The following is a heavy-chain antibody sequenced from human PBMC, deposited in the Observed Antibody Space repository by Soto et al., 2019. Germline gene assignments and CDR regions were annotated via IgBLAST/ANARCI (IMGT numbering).Heavy chain of an antibody. D-gene: IGHD6-19*01. J-gene: IGHJ4*02. V-gene: IGHV3-48*04. CDR3: ARDDSSGWPPYYFDY. CDR2: ISSSGSTI. CDR1: GFTFSDYW. Sequence: GGSLRLSCAGSGFTFSDYWMNWVRQAPGKGLEWVSYISSSGSTIYYADSVKGRFTISRDNAKNSLYLQMNSLRAEDTAVYCCARDDSSGWPPYYFDYWGQGTLVTVSS.